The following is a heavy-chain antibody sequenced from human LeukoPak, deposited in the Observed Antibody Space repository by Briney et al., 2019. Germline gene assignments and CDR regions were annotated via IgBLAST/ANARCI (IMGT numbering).Heavy chain of an antibody. V-gene: IGHV3-7*01. D-gene: IGHD3-16*02. CDR1: GFTFSSYW. J-gene: IGHJ4*02. CDR2: IKQDGSEK. CDR3: ARDHLTFGGVIYY. Sequence: PGGSLRLSCAASGFTFSSYWMSWVRQAPGKGLEWVANIKQDGSEKYYVDSVKGRFTISRDNAKNSLYLQMSSLRAEDTAVYYCARDHLTFGGVIYYWGQGTLVTVSS.